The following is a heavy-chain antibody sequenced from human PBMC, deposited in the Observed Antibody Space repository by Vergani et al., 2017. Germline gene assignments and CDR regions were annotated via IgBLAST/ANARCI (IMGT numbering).Heavy chain of an antibody. V-gene: IGHV4-39*01. D-gene: IGHD6-6*01. CDR3: ARHSSSLSTRYYYYYMDV. CDR2: IYYSGST. CDR1: FFSISLLRSY. Sequence: HLQLQESVPVLFNPSYTLSLTCTFSFFSISLLRSYWGWIRQPPGKGLEWIGSIYYSGSTYYNPSLKSRVTISVDTSKNQFSLKLSSVTAADTAVYYCARHSSSLSTRYYYYYMDVWGKGTTVTVSS. J-gene: IGHJ6*03.